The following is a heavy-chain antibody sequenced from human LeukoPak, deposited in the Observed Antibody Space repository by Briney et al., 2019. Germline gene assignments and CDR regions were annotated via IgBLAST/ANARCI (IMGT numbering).Heavy chain of an antibody. J-gene: IGHJ6*02. CDR3: ARGEGRNYYYGMDV. Sequence: GGSLRLSCAASGFIFSNYEMHWVRQATGKGLEWVSAISTAGDTFYPGSVKGRFTISGENAKNSLYLQMNSLRAGDTAVYYCARGEGRNYYYGMDVWGQGTTVTVSS. V-gene: IGHV3-13*01. CDR1: GFIFSNYE. CDR2: ISTAGDT.